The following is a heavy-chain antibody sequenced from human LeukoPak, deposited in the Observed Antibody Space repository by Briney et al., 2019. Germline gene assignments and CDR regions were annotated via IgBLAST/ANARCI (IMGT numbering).Heavy chain of an antibody. J-gene: IGHJ4*02. V-gene: IGHV4-34*01. Sequence: SETLSLTCAVYGGSFSGYYWSWIRQPPGKGLEWTGEINHSGSANYNPSFKSRVTISVDTSKNQFTLKLSSVTAADTAVYYCARLGSYSDHWGQGTLVTVSS. CDR2: INHSGSA. CDR1: GGSFSGYY. D-gene: IGHD1-26*01. CDR3: ARLGSYSDH.